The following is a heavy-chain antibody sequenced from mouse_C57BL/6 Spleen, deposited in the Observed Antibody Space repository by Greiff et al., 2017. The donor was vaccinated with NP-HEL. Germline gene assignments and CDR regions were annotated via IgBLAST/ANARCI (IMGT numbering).Heavy chain of an antibody. J-gene: IGHJ4*01. Sequence: QVQLQQSGAELARPGASVKLSCKASGYTFTSYGISWVKQRTGQGLEWIGEIYPRSGNTYYNEKFKGKATLTADKSSSTAYMELRSLTSEDSAVYFCADAYSNYVEGYAMDYWGQGTSVTVSS. CDR3: ADAYSNYVEGYAMDY. CDR2: IYPRSGNT. V-gene: IGHV1-81*01. CDR1: GYTFTSYG. D-gene: IGHD2-5*01.